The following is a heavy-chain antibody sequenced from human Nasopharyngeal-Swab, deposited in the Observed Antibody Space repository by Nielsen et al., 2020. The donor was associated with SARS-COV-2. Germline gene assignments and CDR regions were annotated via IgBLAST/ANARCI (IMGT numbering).Heavy chain of an antibody. CDR3: ARGIAVVAATTLAYFDY. V-gene: IGHV1-69*13. D-gene: IGHD2-15*01. CDR1: GGTFSSYA. J-gene: IGHJ4*02. Sequence: SVKVSCKASGGTFSSYAISWVRQAPGQGLEWMGGIIPIFGTANYAQKFQGRVTITADESTSTAYMEPSRLRSEDTAMYYCARGIAVVAATTLAYFDYWGEGTLVTVSS. CDR2: IIPIFGTA.